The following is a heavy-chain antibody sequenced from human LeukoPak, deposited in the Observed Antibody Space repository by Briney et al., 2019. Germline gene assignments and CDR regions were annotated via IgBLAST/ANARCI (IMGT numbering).Heavy chain of an antibody. V-gene: IGHV3-9*01. CDR3: VKDTSSSGYGNWFDP. Sequence: GGSLRLSCAASGFTFSSYWMSWVRQAPGKGLEWVSGISWNSGSIDYADSVKGRFTISRDNAKNSLYLQMNSLRVEDTALYYCVKDTSSSGYGNWFDPWGQGTLVTVSS. J-gene: IGHJ5*02. CDR1: GFTFSSYW. D-gene: IGHD3-22*01. CDR2: ISWNSGSI.